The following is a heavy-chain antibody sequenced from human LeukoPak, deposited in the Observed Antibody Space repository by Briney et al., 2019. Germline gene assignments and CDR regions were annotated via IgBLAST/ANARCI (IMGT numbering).Heavy chain of an antibody. J-gene: IGHJ4*02. Sequence: PSQTLSLTCTVSGGSISSGGYYWSWIRQPPGKGLEWIGYIYHSGSTYYNPSLKSRVTISVDRSKNQFSLQLSSVTAADTAVYYCARGNYPSGSYSRADYWGQGTLVTVSS. D-gene: IGHD1-26*01. V-gene: IGHV4-30-2*01. CDR3: ARGNYPSGSYSRADY. CDR1: GGSISSGGYY. CDR2: IYHSGST.